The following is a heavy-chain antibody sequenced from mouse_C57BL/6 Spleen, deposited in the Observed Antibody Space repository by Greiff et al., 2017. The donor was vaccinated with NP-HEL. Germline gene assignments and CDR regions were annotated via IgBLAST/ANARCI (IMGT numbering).Heavy chain of an antibody. CDR2: IDPSDSYT. D-gene: IGHD4-1*01. Sequence: QVQLQQPGAELVMPGASVKLSCKASGYTFTSYWMHWVKQRPGQGLEWIGEIDPSDSYTNYNQKFKGKSTLTVDKSSSTAYMQLSSLTSEDSAVYYCARWGSLTGYFDYWGQGTTLTVSS. CDR1: GYTFTSYW. V-gene: IGHV1-69*01. CDR3: ARWGSLTGYFDY. J-gene: IGHJ2*01.